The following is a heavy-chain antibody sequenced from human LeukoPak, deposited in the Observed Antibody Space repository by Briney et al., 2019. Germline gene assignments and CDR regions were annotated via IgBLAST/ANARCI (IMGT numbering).Heavy chain of an antibody. CDR2: IRTGGDYI. V-gene: IGHV3-21*01. Sequence: PGGSLRLSCATSGFFFSAYRMNWVRQAPGKGVEGVSFIRTGGDYIYYPFSVQGRFTISTDHAKKSLFLQMNSLRFEDTAVYFCARWDDLLHFDYWGQGVLVTVSS. CDR1: GFFFSAYR. D-gene: IGHD3-3*01. CDR3: ARWDDLLHFDY. J-gene: IGHJ4*02.